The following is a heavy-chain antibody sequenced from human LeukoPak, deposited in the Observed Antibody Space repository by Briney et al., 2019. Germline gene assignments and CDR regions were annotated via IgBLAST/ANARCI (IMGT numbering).Heavy chain of an antibody. Sequence: GSLRLSCTASGFTFSNFWMSWVRQAPGKGLEWVANIKPDGSDKYYVDSMEGRFTISRDNAKNSLYLQMNSLRAEDTAVYYCARGLFAGGWYPDYFDYWGQGTLVTVSS. CDR3: ARGLFAGGWYPDYFDY. CDR1: GFTFSNFW. V-gene: IGHV3-7*03. J-gene: IGHJ4*02. D-gene: IGHD6-19*01. CDR2: IKPDGSDK.